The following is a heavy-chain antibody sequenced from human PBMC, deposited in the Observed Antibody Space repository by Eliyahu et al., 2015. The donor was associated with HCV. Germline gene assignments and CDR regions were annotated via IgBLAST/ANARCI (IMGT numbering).Heavy chain of an antibody. Sequence: EEQLLEXGGDLVQPGGSXXLSCVAXGFXFSSYVXXXVRXTPGKGLEWLSAITGGGRSTYYGDSVKGRFTISRDNSKNTLYLQMDSVRAEDTATYYCARAIGGVVIPPGDLWGQGTQV. CDR3: ARAIGGVVIPPGDL. J-gene: IGHJ4*02. CDR1: GFXFSSYV. V-gene: IGHV3-23*01. D-gene: IGHD3-10*01. CDR2: ITGGGRST.